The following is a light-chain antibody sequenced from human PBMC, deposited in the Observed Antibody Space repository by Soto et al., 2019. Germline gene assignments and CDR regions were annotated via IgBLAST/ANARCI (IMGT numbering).Light chain of an antibody. J-gene: IGKJ4*01. Sequence: IVLTQSPATLSVSPGERATLSCRASQSVNSYLAWYQQKPGQAPRLLIYAASNRAFGVPARFSGSGSGTDFTLTISSLDPEDFAVYYCQQRYNWPLTFGGGTKVEIK. CDR3: QQRYNWPLT. V-gene: IGKV3-11*01. CDR2: AAS. CDR1: QSVNSY.